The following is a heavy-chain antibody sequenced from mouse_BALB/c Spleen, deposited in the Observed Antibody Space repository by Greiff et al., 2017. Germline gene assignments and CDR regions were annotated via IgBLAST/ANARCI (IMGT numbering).Heavy chain of an antibody. CDR1: GYTFTSYT. J-gene: IGHJ4*01. V-gene: IGHV1-4*02. CDR2: INPSSGYT. D-gene: IGHD2-13*01. Sequence: QVKLMESGTVLARPGASVKMSCKASGYTFTSYTMHWVKQRPGQGLEWIGYINPSSGYTEYNQKFKDKTTLTADKSSSTAYMQLSSLTSEDSAVYYCARETRAMDYWGQGTSVTVSS. CDR3: ARETRAMDY.